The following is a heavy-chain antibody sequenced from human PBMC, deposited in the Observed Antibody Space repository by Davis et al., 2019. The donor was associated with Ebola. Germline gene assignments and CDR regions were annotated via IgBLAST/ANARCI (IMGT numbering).Heavy chain of an antibody. D-gene: IGHD2-2*01. CDR2: ISAYNGNT. Sequence: AASVTVSRKASGYTFTGYYMHWVRPAPGQGLEWMGWISAYNGNTNYAQKLQGRVTMTTDTSTSTAYMGLRSLRSDDTAVYYCARATCSSTSCYYSGYYGMDVWGQGTTVTVSS. J-gene: IGHJ6*02. CDR3: ARATCSSTSCYYSGYYGMDV. CDR1: GYTFTGYY. V-gene: IGHV1-18*04.